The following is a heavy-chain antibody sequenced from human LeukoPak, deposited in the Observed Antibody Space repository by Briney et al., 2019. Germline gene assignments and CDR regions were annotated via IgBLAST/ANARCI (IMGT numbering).Heavy chain of an antibody. CDR2: INPNSGGT. J-gene: IGHJ4*02. Sequence: ASVKVSCKAPGYTFTGYYMHWVRQAPGQGLEWMGWINPNSGGTNYAQKFQGRVTMTRDTSISTAYMELSRLRSDDTAVYYCARVMVRGVYYFDYWGQGTLVTVSS. CDR1: GYTFTGYY. CDR3: ARVMVRGVYYFDY. V-gene: IGHV1-2*02. D-gene: IGHD3-10*01.